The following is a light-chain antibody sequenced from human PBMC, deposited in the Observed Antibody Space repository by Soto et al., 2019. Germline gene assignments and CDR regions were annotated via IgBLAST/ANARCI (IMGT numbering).Light chain of an antibody. Sequence: VVTQSPATLSVFPGETATLSCSASQRVSSDLAWYQQRPGQAPRLLIYGASTRATGIPARFRGSGSGTEFRLTISSLPSEDFATYYCQPYNTWHQRIAFGRETPVEIK. CDR3: QPYNTWHQRIA. CDR2: GAS. J-gene: IGKJ1*01. CDR1: QRVSSD. V-gene: IGKV3-15*01.